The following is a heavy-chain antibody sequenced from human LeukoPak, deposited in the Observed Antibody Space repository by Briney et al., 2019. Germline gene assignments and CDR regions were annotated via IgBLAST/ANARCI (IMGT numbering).Heavy chain of an antibody. V-gene: IGHV4-31*03. D-gene: IGHD2-15*01. CDR2: IYYSGST. CDR1: GGSISSGGYY. J-gene: IGHJ4*02. Sequence: SQTLSLTCTVSGGSISSGGYYWSWIGQHPGKSLEWIGYIYYSGSTYYNPSLKSRVTISVDTSKNQFSLKLSSVTAADTAVYYCARNSQGLLAIGYWGQGTLVTVSS. CDR3: ARNSQGLLAIGY.